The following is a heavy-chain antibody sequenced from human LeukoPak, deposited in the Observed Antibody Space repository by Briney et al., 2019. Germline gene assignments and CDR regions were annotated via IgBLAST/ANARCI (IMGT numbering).Heavy chain of an antibody. V-gene: IGHV5-51*01. Sequence: GGSLQISCKGSGYIFTSYWIGWVRQLPGKGREGMGIIYPGDSDTRYSPSFQGQVTISADKSISTAYLQWSSLKASDTAMYYCARHPIVGATPHWFDPWGQGTLVTVSS. CDR1: GYIFTSYW. D-gene: IGHD1-26*01. J-gene: IGHJ5*02. CDR3: ARHPIVGATPHWFDP. CDR2: IYPGDSDT.